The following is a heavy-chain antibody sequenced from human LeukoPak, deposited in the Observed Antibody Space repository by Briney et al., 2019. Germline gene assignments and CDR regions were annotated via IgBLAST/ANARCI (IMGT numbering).Heavy chain of an antibody. V-gene: IGHV4-4*02. CDR2: IYHSGST. J-gene: IGHJ4*02. CDR1: GGSISSSNW. D-gene: IGHD6-13*01. Sequence: PSETLSLTCAVSGGSISSSNWWSWVRQPPGKGLEWIGEIYHSGSTNYNPSLKSRVTISVDKSKNQFSLKLSSVTAADTAVYYCARERKYSSSWYGSGEFDYWGQGTLVTVSS. CDR3: ARERKYSSSWYGSGEFDY.